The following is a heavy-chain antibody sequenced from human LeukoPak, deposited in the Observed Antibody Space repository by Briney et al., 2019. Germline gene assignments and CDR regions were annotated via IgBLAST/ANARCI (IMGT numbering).Heavy chain of an antibody. V-gene: IGHV3-74*01. D-gene: IGHD3-16*01. Sequence: GGSLRLSCAASGFTFSSPWMYWVRQAPGKGLEWVSRIYIDGSSTSYAASVKGRFTISRDNAQNTLYLQMNSLRAEDTAVYYCASELRLGHWGQGILVTVSS. CDR3: ASELRLGH. J-gene: IGHJ4*02. CDR1: GFTFSSPW. CDR2: IYIDGSST.